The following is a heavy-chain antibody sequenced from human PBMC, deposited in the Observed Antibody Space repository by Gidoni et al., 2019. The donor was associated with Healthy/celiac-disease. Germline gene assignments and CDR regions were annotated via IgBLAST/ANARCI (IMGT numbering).Heavy chain of an antibody. J-gene: IGHJ2*01. CDR2: IKQDGSEK. D-gene: IGHD3-10*01. CDR3: ATSRGPYWYFDL. V-gene: IGHV3-7*03. CDR1: GFTFSSYW. Sequence: EVQLVESGGGLVQPGGSLRLSCEASGFTFSSYWMSWVRQAPGKGLEWVANIKQDGSEKYYVDSVKGRFTISRDNAKNSLYLQMNSLRAEDTAVYYCATSRGPYWYFDLWGRGTLVTVSS.